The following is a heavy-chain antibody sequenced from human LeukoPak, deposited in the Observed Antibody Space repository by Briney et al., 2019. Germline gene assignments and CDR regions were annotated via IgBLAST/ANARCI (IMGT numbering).Heavy chain of an antibody. J-gene: IGHJ5*02. CDR1: GYTFTGSY. V-gene: IGHV1-2*02. CDR3: AREVTYCSSTRSYWFDP. D-gene: IGHD2-2*01. Sequence: ASVKASCKASGYTFTGSYMHWVRQAPGQGLEWMGWINPNSGGTNYAQKFQGRVTMTRDTSISTAYMELSRLRSDDTAVYYCAREVTYCSSTRSYWFDPWGQGTLVTVSS. CDR2: INPNSGGT.